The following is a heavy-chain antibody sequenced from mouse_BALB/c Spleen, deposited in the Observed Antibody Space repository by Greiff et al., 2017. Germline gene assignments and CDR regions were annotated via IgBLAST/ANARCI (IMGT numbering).Heavy chain of an antibody. CDR3: ARWLLSSYAMDY. CDR2: ISYSGST. V-gene: IGHV3-8*02. J-gene: IGHJ4*01. CDR1: GDSITSGY. D-gene: IGHD2-12*01. Sequence: EVKVVESGPSLVKPSQTLSLTCSVTGDSITSGYWNWIRKFPGNKLEYMGYISYSGSTYYNPSLKSRISITRDTSKNQYYLQLNSVTTEDTATYYCARWLLSSYAMDYWGQGTSVTVSS.